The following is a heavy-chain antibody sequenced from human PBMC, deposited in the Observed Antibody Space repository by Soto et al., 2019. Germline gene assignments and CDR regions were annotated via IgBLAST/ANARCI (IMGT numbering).Heavy chain of an antibody. Sequence: QVQLQESGPGLVKPSGTLSLTCAVSGGSISTSNWWSWVRQPPGEGLEWIGEVYNSGSTNYNPASKSRVAMSVDKSKNQSSLRLTSVPAADTALYYCVTNSTSRTRFDYWGQGSLVTVSS. J-gene: IGHJ4*02. CDR2: VYNSGST. V-gene: IGHV4-4*02. CDR1: GGSISTSNW. CDR3: VTNSTSRTRFDY. D-gene: IGHD1-1*01.